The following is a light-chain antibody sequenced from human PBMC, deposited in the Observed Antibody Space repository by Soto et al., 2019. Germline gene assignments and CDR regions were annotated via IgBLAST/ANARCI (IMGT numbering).Light chain of an antibody. Sequence: QPVLTQPPSVSGAPGQRVTISCTGSSSNIGAGYDVHWYQQHPGTAPKLLIYSNSNRPSGVPDRFSGSKSGTSASLAITGLQAEDEADYYCQSYDSSLRGPVVFGGGTKVTVL. CDR3: QSYDSSLRGPVV. V-gene: IGLV1-40*01. J-gene: IGLJ2*01. CDR1: SSNIGAGYD. CDR2: SNS.